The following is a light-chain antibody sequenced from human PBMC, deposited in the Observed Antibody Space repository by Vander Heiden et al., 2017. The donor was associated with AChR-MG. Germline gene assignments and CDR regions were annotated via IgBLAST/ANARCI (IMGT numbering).Light chain of an antibody. CDR2: AAS. CDR1: ESISTY. CDR3: QQSDSTPRR. V-gene: IGKV1-39*01. Sequence: DIQMTQHPSSLSASVGDRVSIACLARESISTYLNWYQQKPRKPPKLLIYAASSLQSGVPSRFGRSASGTDFTLTMSRLHPEDFATYYCQQSDSTPRRFGQGIHAKIK. J-gene: IGKJ1*01.